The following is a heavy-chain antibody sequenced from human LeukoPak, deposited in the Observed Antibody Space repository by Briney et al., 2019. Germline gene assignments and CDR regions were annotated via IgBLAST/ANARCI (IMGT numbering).Heavy chain of an antibody. D-gene: IGHD4-17*01. J-gene: IGHJ4*02. Sequence: SETLSLTCTVSGGSISSSSYYWGWIRQPPGKGLEWIGSIYYSGSTYYNPSLKSRVTISVDTSKNQFSLKLSSVTAADTAVYYCARDRYGDYGPYYFDYWGQGTLVTVSS. CDR3: ARDRYGDYGPYYFDY. V-gene: IGHV4-39*07. CDR1: GGSISSSSYY. CDR2: IYYSGST.